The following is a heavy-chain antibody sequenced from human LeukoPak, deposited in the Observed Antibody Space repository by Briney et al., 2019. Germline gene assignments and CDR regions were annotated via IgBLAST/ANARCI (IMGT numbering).Heavy chain of an antibody. Sequence: PGGSLRLSCAASGFNFRGYTMNWVRQAPGKGLEWVSSISSSGSSIYYAESVKGRFTISRDNAGNSLYLQMDSLRAEDTALYYCAPYYYGSGSYSYGMDVWGQGTTVTVSS. V-gene: IGHV3-21*01. J-gene: IGHJ6*02. CDR3: APYYYGSGSYSYGMDV. D-gene: IGHD3-10*01. CDR1: GFNFRGYT. CDR2: ISSSGSSI.